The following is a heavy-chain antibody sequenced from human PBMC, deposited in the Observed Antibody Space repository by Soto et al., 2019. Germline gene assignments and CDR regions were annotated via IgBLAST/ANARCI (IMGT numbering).Heavy chain of an antibody. CDR3: AYGSSSAWIDY. V-gene: IGHV4-39*01. J-gene: IGHJ4*02. Sequence: SETLSLTCSVSGDSMRGYHFYWGWIRQAPGKGLEWIGSAHFSGANTYYSPSLKSRVSISVDTSKNEFSLRLTALTAADTAVYFRAYGSSSAWIDYWGQGTLVTVSS. D-gene: IGHD6-25*01. CDR1: GDSMRGYHFY. CDR2: AHFSGANT.